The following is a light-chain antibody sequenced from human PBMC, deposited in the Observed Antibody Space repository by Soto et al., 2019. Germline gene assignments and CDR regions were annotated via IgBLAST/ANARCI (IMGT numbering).Light chain of an antibody. Sequence: EIGMRQSPAALSVTPGERATLSCRASQSVRSSYLAWYQQKPGQAPRLLIYGASSRATGIPDRISGSGSGTDFTLTISRLEPEDFAVYYCQQYGSPPQTFGQGTKVDIK. CDR1: QSVRSSY. CDR2: GAS. J-gene: IGKJ1*01. CDR3: QQYGSPPQT. V-gene: IGKV3-20*01.